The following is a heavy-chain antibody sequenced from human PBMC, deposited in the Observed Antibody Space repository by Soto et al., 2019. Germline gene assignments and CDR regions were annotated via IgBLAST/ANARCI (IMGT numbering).Heavy chain of an antibody. CDR3: GRGGDWQFDY. CDR1: GGSISSYY. D-gene: IGHD2-21*02. V-gene: IGHV4-59*12. J-gene: IGHJ4*02. CDR2: IHHSGRT. Sequence: SETLSLTCTVSGGSISSYYWSWIRQPPGKGLEWIGEIHHSGRTNYNPSLKSRVTILVEKSKNQVSLELSSMTAADTAVYYCGRGGDWQFDYWGQGTLVTVSS.